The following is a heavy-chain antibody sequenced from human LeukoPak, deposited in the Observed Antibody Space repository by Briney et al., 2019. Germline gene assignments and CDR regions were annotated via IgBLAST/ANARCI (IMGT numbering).Heavy chain of an antibody. V-gene: IGHV4-4*07. CDR3: ARRTYYDILTGYYYNYFDY. D-gene: IGHD3-9*01. CDR1: GGSISSYY. CDR2: IYSSGST. Sequence: SETLSLTCTVPGGSISSYYWNWIRQPAGKGLEWIGRIYSSGSTNYNPSLKSRVTMSVDTSKNQFSLKLSSVTAADTAVYYCARRTYYDILTGYYYNYFDYWGQGTLVTVSS. J-gene: IGHJ4*02.